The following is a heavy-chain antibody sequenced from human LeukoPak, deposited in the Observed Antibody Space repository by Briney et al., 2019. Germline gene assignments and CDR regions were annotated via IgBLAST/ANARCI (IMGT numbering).Heavy chain of an antibody. Sequence: SETLSLTCTVSGGSISSYYWSWIRQPPGKGLEWIGYVFHTGDTNSNPSLKSRVTVSLDTSTSQVSLRLTSVTAADTAVYYCARHPFATPFDHWGRGILVTVSS. J-gene: IGHJ4*02. D-gene: IGHD2-15*01. CDR3: ARHPFATPFDH. CDR1: GGSISSYY. CDR2: VFHTGDT. V-gene: IGHV4-59*08.